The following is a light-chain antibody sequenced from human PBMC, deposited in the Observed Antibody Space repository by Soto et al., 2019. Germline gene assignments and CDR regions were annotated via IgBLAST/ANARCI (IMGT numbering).Light chain of an antibody. Sequence: EIVLTQSPGTLSLSPGERATLSSRASQSVTNSRLAWYQQKPGQAPKVLIYGGSNRATGIPVRFSGSGSGTDFTLTISSLEPEDFAVYYCQQWSSSPRTFGQGTKLEIK. CDR3: QQWSSSPRT. CDR1: QSVTNSR. J-gene: IGKJ2*01. CDR2: GGS. V-gene: IGKV3-20*01.